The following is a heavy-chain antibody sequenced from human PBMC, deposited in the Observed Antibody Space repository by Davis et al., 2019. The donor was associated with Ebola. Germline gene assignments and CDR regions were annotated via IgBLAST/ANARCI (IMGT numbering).Heavy chain of an antibody. V-gene: IGHV3-23*01. CDR3: AKASERDWLRMPLDY. J-gene: IGHJ4*02. Sequence: GESLKISCAASGFTFSSYAMKWARQGPGKGLEWVSSISGSGSGTYYADSVRGRFTIARDNSKNTLYLQMNSLRAEDTAVYYCAKASERDWLRMPLDYWGQGTLVTVSS. CDR2: ISGSGSGT. CDR1: GFTFSSYA. D-gene: IGHD5-12*01.